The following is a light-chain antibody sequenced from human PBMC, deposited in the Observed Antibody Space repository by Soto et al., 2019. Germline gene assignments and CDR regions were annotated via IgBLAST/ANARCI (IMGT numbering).Light chain of an antibody. CDR2: AAS. Sequence: DIQMTQSPSSLSASVGDRVTITCRASQSISSYLNWYQQKPGKAPKLLIYAASSLQSGVPSRFSGSGSGTDLTLTISSLQPEDFATYYCQQSYSTPPITFGQGTRLEI. J-gene: IGKJ5*01. V-gene: IGKV1-39*01. CDR3: QQSYSTPPIT. CDR1: QSISSY.